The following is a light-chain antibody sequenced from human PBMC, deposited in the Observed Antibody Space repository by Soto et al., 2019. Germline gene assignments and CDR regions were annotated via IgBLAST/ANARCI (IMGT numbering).Light chain of an antibody. Sequence: EIVLTQSPATLSLSPGERATLSCRASQSVSSYLAWYQQKPGQAPRLLIYDASNRATGIPTRFSGSGSGTDFTLTNSSPEPEDFADYYCQQRSNWSPYTFGQGPKLEIK. CDR3: QQRSNWSPYT. CDR1: QSVSSY. J-gene: IGKJ2*01. CDR2: DAS. V-gene: IGKV3-11*01.